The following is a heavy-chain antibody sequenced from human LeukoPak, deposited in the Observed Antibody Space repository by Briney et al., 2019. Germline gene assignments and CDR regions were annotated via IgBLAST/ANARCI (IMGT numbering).Heavy chain of an antibody. Sequence: GGSLRLSCAASGFTFSSYSMNWVRQAPGKGLEWVSFISSSSTYIYYADSLKGRFTISRDNAKNSLYLQMNSLRAEDTAVYYCARGSGYLPFDYWGQGTLVTVSS. CDR2: ISSSSTYI. CDR3: ARGSGYLPFDY. J-gene: IGHJ4*02. D-gene: IGHD5-12*01. V-gene: IGHV3-21*01. CDR1: GFTFSSYS.